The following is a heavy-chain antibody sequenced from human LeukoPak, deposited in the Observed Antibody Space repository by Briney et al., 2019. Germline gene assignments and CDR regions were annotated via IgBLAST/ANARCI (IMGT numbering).Heavy chain of an antibody. CDR1: GFTFISYW. Sequence: GGSLRLSCAASGFTFISYWMHWVRQAPGKGLVWVSRIKSDGSSTTYADSVKGRFTISRDNAKNMVYLQMNRLRAEDTAVYYCARVGAVAGTEDYWGQGTLVTVSS. CDR3: ARVGAVAGTEDY. J-gene: IGHJ4*02. V-gene: IGHV3-74*03. CDR2: IKSDGSST. D-gene: IGHD6-19*01.